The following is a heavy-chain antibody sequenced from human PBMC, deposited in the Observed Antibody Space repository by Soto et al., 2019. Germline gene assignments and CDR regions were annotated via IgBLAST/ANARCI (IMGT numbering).Heavy chain of an antibody. V-gene: IGHV4-31*03. J-gene: IGHJ3*02. Sequence: PSETLSLTCTVSGGSISSGGYYWSWIRQHPGKGLEWIGYIYYSGSTYYNPSLKSRVTISVDTSKNQFSLKLNSVTAADTAVYYCARDMEQQHSDAFDIWGQGTMVTVSS. CDR3: ARDMEQQHSDAFDI. D-gene: IGHD6-13*01. CDR1: GGSISSGGYY. CDR2: IYYSGST.